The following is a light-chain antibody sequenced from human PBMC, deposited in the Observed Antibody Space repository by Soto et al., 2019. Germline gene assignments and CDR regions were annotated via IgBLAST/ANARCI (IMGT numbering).Light chain of an antibody. J-gene: IGKJ3*01. CDR3: QQRSNWLFT. V-gene: IGKV3-11*01. Sequence: EIVLTQSPATLSLSPGERATLSCRASQSVSSYLAWYQQKPGQAPRLLIYDVSNKATGIPARFSGSGSGTDFTLTISSLGPEDFAVYYCQQRSNWLFTFGPGTKVDIK. CDR1: QSVSSY. CDR2: DVS.